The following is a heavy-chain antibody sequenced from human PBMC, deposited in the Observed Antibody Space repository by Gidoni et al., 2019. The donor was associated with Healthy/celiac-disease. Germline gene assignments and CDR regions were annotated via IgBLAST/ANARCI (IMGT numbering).Heavy chain of an antibody. CDR3: ARAPHLNYDFWSDDAFDI. V-gene: IGHV1-18*01. CDR2: ISAYNGNT. Sequence: QVQLAQSGAEVKKPGASGKVSCRASGYSFTSYGISRVRQAPGQGLEWMGWISAYNGNTNYAQKLQGRVTMTTDTSTSTAYMELRSLRSDDTAVYYCARAPHLNYDFWSDDAFDIWGQGTMVTVSS. D-gene: IGHD3-3*01. J-gene: IGHJ3*02. CDR1: GYSFTSYG.